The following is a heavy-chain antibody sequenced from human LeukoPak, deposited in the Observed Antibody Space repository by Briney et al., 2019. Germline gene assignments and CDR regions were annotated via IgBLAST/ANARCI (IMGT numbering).Heavy chain of an antibody. D-gene: IGHD6-13*01. J-gene: IGHJ4*02. CDR3: ASALTSSWYGDY. Sequence: GGSLRLSCSASGFTFSGYSMNWVRHAPGKGREWGLYISSSSGTIYYADSGKGRFTISRDNAKNSLYLQMNSPRAEDTAVYYCASALTSSWYGDYWGQGTLVTVSS. V-gene: IGHV3-48*01. CDR1: GFTFSGYS. CDR2: ISSSSGTI.